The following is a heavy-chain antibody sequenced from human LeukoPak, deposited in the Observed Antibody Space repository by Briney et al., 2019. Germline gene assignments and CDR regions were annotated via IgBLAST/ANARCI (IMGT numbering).Heavy chain of an antibody. D-gene: IGHD3-3*01. J-gene: IGHJ4*02. CDR3: ARDSQAYYDFWSGDFDY. CDR2: ISAYNGNT. Sequence: ASVKVSCKASGYTFTSYGISWVRQAPGQGLEWMGWISAYNGNTNYAQKLQGRVTMTTDTYTSTAYMELRSLRSDDTAVYYCARDSQAYYDFWSGDFDYWGQGTLVTVSS. V-gene: IGHV1-18*01. CDR1: GYTFTSYG.